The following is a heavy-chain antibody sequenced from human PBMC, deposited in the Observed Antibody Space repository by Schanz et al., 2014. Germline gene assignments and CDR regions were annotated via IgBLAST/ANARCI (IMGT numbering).Heavy chain of an antibody. CDR2: ISSASSTI. J-gene: IGHJ6*03. CDR3: AKGSRSGSKVMDV. V-gene: IGHV3-48*04. Sequence: EVQLVESGGGLVQPGGSLRLSCAASGFTFSSYSMNWVRQAPGKGLEWVSYISSASSTINYADSVKGRFTISRDSAKNSLYLQMNSLRPEDTALYYCAKGSRSGSKVMDVWGKGTTXTVSS. CDR1: GFTFSSYS. D-gene: IGHD3-10*01.